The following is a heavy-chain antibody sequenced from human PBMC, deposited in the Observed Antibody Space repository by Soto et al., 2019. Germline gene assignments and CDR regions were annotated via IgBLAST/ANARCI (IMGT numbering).Heavy chain of an antibody. Sequence: PSETLSLTCTVSGGSISSSSYYRGRIRQPPGKGLEWIGSIYYSGSTYYNPSLKSRVTISVDTSKNQFSLKLSSVTAADTAVYYCARDSPGYGDYVLFDYWGQGTLVTVSS. CDR1: GGSISSSSYY. CDR3: ARDSPGYGDYVLFDY. CDR2: IYYSGST. D-gene: IGHD4-17*01. J-gene: IGHJ4*02. V-gene: IGHV4-39*02.